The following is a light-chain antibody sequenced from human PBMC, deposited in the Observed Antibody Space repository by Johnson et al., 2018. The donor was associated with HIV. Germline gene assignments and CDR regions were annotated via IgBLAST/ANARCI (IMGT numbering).Light chain of an antibody. J-gene: IGLJ1*01. CDR2: ENN. Sequence: QSVLTQPPSVSAAPGQKVTISCSGSSSNIGNNYVSWYQQLPGTAPKLLIYENNKRPSGIPDRFSGSKFGTSATLGITGLQTGDDADYYCGTWDSSLSAGVFCTGTKVTV. CDR1: SSNIGNNY. CDR3: GTWDSSLSAGV. V-gene: IGLV1-51*02.